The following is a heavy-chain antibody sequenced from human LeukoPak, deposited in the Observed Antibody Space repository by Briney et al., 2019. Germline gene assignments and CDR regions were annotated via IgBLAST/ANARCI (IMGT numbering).Heavy chain of an antibody. V-gene: IGHV3-23*01. J-gene: IGHJ4*02. Sequence: GGSLRLSCAASGFTFSSYSMNWVRQAPGKGLEWVSAISGSGGSTYYADSVKGRFTISRDNSKNTLYLQMNSLRAEDTAVYYCAKVPFYYYDSSGSFDYWGQGTLVTVSS. CDR2: ISGSGGST. CDR1: GFTFSSYS. D-gene: IGHD3-22*01. CDR3: AKVPFYYYDSSGSFDY.